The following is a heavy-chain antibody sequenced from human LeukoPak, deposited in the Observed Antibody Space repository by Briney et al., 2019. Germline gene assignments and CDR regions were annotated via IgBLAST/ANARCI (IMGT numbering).Heavy chain of an antibody. CDR2: IYYSGST. CDR3: ARLRRITMVRGVIIDFDY. D-gene: IGHD3-10*01. Sequence: SETLSLTCTVSGGSISSSSYYWGWIRQPPGKRLEWIGSIYYSGSTYYNPSLKSRVTISVDTSKNQFSLKLSSVTAADTAVYYCARLRRITMVRGVIIDFDYWGQGTLVTVSS. J-gene: IGHJ4*02. CDR1: GGSISSSSYY. V-gene: IGHV4-39*01.